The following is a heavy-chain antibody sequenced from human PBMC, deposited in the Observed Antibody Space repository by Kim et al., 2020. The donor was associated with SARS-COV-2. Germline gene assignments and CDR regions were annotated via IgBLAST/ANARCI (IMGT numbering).Heavy chain of an antibody. D-gene: IGHD2-2*01. CDR3: AREEEYIVVVPAAHLDY. J-gene: IGHJ4*02. CDR1: GFTFSSYS. V-gene: IGHV3-48*02. Sequence: GGSLRLSCAASGFTFSSYSMNWVLQAPGKGLEWVSYISSSSSTIYYADSVKGRFTISRDNAKNSLYLQMNSLRDEDTAVYYCAREEEYIVVVPAAHLDYWGQGTLVTVSS. CDR2: ISSSSSTI.